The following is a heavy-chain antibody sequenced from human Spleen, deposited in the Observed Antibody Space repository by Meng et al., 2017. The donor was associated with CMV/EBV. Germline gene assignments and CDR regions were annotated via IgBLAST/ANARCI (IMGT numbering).Heavy chain of an antibody. CDR1: GFTFSSYE. D-gene: IGHD3-10*01. J-gene: IGHJ4*02. V-gene: IGHV3-48*03. CDR3: AKGGVRGVISPF. CDR2: ISSSGTII. Sequence: GGSLRLSCAASGFTFSSYEMNWVRQAPGKGLEWVSNISSSGTIIYYADSVKGRFTISRDNSKNTLYLKMNSLRAEDTAVYYCAKGGVRGVISPFWGQGTLVTVSS.